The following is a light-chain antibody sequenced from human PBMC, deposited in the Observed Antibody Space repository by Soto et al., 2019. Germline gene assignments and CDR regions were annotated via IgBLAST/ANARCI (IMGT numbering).Light chain of an antibody. V-gene: IGKV3-20*01. J-gene: IGKJ3*01. CDR2: GAS. CDR1: QSVSSSY. CDR3: QHYGTSAL. Sequence: EIVLTQSPGTLSLSPGERATLSCRASQSVSSSYLAWYQQKPGQAPRLLIYGASSRATGIPDRFSVSASGTDFTLTISRLEPEDFAVYYCQHYGTSALVGPGTKVEIK.